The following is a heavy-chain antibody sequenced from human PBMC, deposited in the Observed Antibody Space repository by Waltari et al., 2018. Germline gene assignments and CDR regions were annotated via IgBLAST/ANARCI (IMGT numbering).Heavy chain of an antibody. CDR1: GGSISSYY. V-gene: IGHV4-59*01. Sequence: QVQLQESGPGLVKPSDTLSLTCTVSGGSISSYYWSWIRQPPGKGLEWIGYIYYSGSTNYNPSLKSRVTISVDTSKNQFSLKLSSVTAADTAVYYCARVFTENYYYYMDVWGKGTTVTVSS. D-gene: IGHD1-20*01. J-gene: IGHJ6*03. CDR3: ARVFTENYYYYMDV. CDR2: IYYSGST.